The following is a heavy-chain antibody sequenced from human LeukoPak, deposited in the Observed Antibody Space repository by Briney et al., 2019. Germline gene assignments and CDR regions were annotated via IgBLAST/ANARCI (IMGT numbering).Heavy chain of an antibody. D-gene: IGHD1-26*01. V-gene: IGHV3-7*01. CDR2: IKEDGSEK. CDR1: GFTFSSCW. CDR3: ASTSGSYYGEGTFDI. Sequence: GGSLRLSCAASGFTFSSCWMSWVRQAPGKGLEWVANIKEDGSEKYYVDSVKGRFTISRDNAKNSLYLQMNSLRAEDTAVYYCASTSGSYYGEGTFDIWGQGTMVTVSS. J-gene: IGHJ3*02.